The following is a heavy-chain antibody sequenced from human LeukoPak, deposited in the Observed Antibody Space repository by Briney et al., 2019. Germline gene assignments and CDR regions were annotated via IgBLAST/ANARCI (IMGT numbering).Heavy chain of an antibody. CDR1: GGSFSGYY. CDR2: INHSGST. J-gene: IGHJ4*02. V-gene: IGHV4-34*01. Sequence: SETLSLTCAVYGGSFSGYYWSWIRQPPGKGLEWIGEINHSGSTNYNPSLKSRVTISVDTSKNQFSLKLSSVTAADTAVYYCASTRRFWSGYYTGMGYWGQGTLVTVSS. D-gene: IGHD3-3*01. CDR3: ASTRRFWSGYYTGMGY.